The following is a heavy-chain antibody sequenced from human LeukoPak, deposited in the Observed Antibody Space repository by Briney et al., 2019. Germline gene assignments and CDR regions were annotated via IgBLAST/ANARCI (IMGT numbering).Heavy chain of an antibody. CDR1: GGSISGYY. CDR2: IYSSGST. Sequence: SETLSLTCTVSGGSISGYYWSWIRQPPGKGLEWIGYIYSSGSTNYNPSLKSRVTISIDTSKNQFSLKLSSVTAADTAVYYCARVPRSYYYYYYMDVWGKGTTVTVSS. V-gene: IGHV4-59*01. J-gene: IGHJ6*03. CDR3: ARVPRSYYYYYYMDV.